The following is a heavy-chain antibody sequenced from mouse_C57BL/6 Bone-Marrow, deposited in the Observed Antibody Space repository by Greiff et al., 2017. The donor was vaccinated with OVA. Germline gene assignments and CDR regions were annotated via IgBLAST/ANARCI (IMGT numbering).Heavy chain of an antibody. J-gene: IGHJ2*01. CDR2: INPSSGYT. CDR1: GYTFTSYT. D-gene: IGHD1-1*01. V-gene: IGHV1-4*01. CDR3: ARRVVAKDYFDF. Sequence: VKLVESGAELARPGASVKMSCKASGYTFTSYTMHWVKQRPGQGLEWIGYINPSSGYTKYNQKFKDKATLTADKSSSTAYIQLSSLTSEDSAVYYCARRVVAKDYFDFWGEDATLTVSS.